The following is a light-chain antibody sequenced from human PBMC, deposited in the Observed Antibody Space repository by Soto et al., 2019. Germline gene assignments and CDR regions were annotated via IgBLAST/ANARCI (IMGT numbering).Light chain of an antibody. J-gene: IGKJ5*01. CDR2: DVS. CDR1: QSVNSK. V-gene: IGKV3-11*01. CDR3: QQRSNWPQIT. Sequence: EIGFTQSASTLSLSPGERATLSCRASQSVNSKLAWYQQKPGQAPRLLIYDVSNRATGIPARFSGSGSGTDFTLTISSLEPEDFAVYYCQQRSNWPQITFGQGTRLEIK.